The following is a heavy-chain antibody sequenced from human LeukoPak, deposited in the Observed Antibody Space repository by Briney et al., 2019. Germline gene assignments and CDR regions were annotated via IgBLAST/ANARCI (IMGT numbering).Heavy chain of an antibody. D-gene: IGHD3-10*01. CDR2: ISAYNGNT. J-gene: IGHJ4*02. Sequence: GASVKVSCKASGYTFTSYGISWVRQAPGQGLEWMGWISAYNGNTNYAQKLQGRVTMTTDTSTSTAYMELRSLRSDDTAVYYCARDNPNYYGSGSYDYWGQGTLVTVSS. V-gene: IGHV1-18*01. CDR3: ARDNPNYYGSGSYDY. CDR1: GYTFTSYG.